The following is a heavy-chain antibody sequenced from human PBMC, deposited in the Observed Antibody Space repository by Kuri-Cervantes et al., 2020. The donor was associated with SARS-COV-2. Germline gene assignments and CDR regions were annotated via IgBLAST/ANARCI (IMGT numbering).Heavy chain of an antibody. CDR1: GYSISSGYY. CDR2: IYHSGST. Sequence: SETLSLTCAVSGYSISSGYYWGWIRQPPGKGLEWIGSIYHSGSTYYNPSLKSRVTISVDTSKNQFSLKLSSVTVADTAVYYCASSGLYSSSSGQYYWGQGTLVTVSS. CDR3: ASSGLYSSSSGQYY. J-gene: IGHJ4*02. D-gene: IGHD6-6*01. V-gene: IGHV4-38-2*01.